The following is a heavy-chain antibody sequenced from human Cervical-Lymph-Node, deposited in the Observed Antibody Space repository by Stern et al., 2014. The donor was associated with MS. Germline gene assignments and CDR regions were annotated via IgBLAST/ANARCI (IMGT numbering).Heavy chain of an antibody. Sequence: QVQLGQSGAEVKKPGSSVKVSCKASGGTFSTLTISWLRQAPGQGLEWMGGITPIFGATKYAQKFQGRVTITADESTSTAYMELSSLISEDTAFYYCAAGGSAVFDPWGQGTLVTVSS. CDR3: AAGGSAVFDP. CDR2: ITPIFGAT. V-gene: IGHV1-69*01. J-gene: IGHJ5*02. D-gene: IGHD1-1*01. CDR1: GGTFSTLT.